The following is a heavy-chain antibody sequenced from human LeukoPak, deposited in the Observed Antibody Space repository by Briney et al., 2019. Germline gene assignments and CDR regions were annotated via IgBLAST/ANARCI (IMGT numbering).Heavy chain of an antibody. CDR3: ARIPSSGWYKFYYYGMDV. CDR2: INAGNGNT. J-gene: IGHJ6*02. D-gene: IGHD6-19*01. V-gene: IGHV1-3*01. CDR1: GYTFTSYA. Sequence: ASVKVSCKASGYTFTSYAMHWVRQAPGQRLEWMGWINAGNGNTKYSQKFQGRVTITRDTSASTAYMELSSLRSDDTAVYYCARIPSSGWYKFYYYGMDVWGQGTTVTVSS.